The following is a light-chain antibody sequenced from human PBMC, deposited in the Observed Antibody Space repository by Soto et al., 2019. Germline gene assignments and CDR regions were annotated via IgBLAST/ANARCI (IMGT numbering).Light chain of an antibody. CDR2: WAT. CDR1: QTIFYNFNHKNY. V-gene: IGKV4-1*01. Sequence: DIVMTQSPDSLAVSLGERATINCKSSQTIFYNFNHKNYLAWYQQRPGQPPRLLMYWATTRADGVPDRFSGMGTGKTFNPAVYVWRAEVEAVYSFHGNFTSPQTFGRGPKLETK. J-gene: IGKJ1*01. CDR3: HGNFTSPQT.